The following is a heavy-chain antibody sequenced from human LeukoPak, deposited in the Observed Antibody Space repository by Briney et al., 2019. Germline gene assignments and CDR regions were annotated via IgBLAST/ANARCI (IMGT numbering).Heavy chain of an antibody. Sequence: SETLSLTCAVYGGSFSGYYWSWLRQPPGKGLEWLGEINHSGSTNYNPSLKSRVTISVDTSKNQFSLKLSSVTAADTAVYYCARGKPRPARYSSSSFDYWGQGTLVTVSS. J-gene: IGHJ4*02. V-gene: IGHV4-34*01. CDR2: INHSGST. CDR1: GGSFSGYY. CDR3: ARGKPRPARYSSSSFDY. D-gene: IGHD6-13*01.